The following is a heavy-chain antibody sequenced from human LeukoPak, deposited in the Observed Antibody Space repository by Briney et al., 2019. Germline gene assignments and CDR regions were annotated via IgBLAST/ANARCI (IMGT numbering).Heavy chain of an antibody. V-gene: IGHV1-3*01. Sequence: GASVKVSCKASGYTFTDYTIHWVRQAPGQRLEWMGWINSAYSNTKYSQKFQGRVTITSDTSASTAYMEVRSLTSEDTAIYYCARDSYMAAADTWFDPWGRGTLVTVSS. CDR1: GYTFTDYT. CDR2: INSAYSNT. J-gene: IGHJ5*02. D-gene: IGHD6-13*01. CDR3: ARDSYMAAADTWFDP.